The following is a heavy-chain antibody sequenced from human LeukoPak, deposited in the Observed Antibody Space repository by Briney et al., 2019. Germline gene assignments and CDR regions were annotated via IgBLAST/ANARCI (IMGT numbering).Heavy chain of an antibody. D-gene: IGHD3-3*01. CDR2: ISAYNGNT. J-gene: IGHJ6*02. V-gene: IGHV1-18*01. CDR1: GYTFTIYG. Sequence: ASVKVSFKASGYTFTIYGISWVRQAPGQGLEWMGWISAYNGNTNYAQKLQGRVTMTTDTSTSTAYMELRSLRSDDTAVYYCARDVAKYYDFWSGPYYYGMDVWGQGTTVTVSS. CDR3: ARDVAKYYDFWSGPYYYGMDV.